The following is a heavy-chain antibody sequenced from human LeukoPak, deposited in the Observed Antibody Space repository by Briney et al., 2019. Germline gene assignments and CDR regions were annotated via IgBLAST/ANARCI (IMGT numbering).Heavy chain of an antibody. D-gene: IGHD3-16*02. CDR3: ARQPIDVWGSYRPNWFDP. J-gene: IGHJ5*02. Sequence: PSETLSLTCTVSGGSISSSSYYWGWIRQPPGKGLEWIGSIYYSGSTYYNPSLKSRVTISVDRSKNQFSLKLSSVTAADTAVYYCARQPIDVWGSYRPNWFDPWGQGTLVTVSS. CDR2: IYYSGST. CDR1: GGSISSSSYY. V-gene: IGHV4-39*01.